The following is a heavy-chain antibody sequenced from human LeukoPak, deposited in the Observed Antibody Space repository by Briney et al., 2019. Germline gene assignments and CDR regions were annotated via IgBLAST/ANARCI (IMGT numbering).Heavy chain of an antibody. J-gene: IGHJ3*01. Sequence: GGSLRLSCAASGFTFSSYWMSWVRQAPGKGLEWVANIKLDGSEVYYVDSVKGRFSISRDNAKNSLYLQTNSLRAEDTALYYCARDRSWELPGADGFDVWGQGTMVTVSS. CDR2: IKLDGSEV. D-gene: IGHD1-26*01. CDR1: GFTFSSYW. V-gene: IGHV3-7*04. CDR3: ARDRSWELPGADGFDV.